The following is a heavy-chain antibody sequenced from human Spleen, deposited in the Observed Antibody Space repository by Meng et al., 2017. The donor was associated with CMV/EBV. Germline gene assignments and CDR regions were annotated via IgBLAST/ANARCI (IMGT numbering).Heavy chain of an antibody. J-gene: IGHJ4*02. Sequence: GGSLRLSCKGSGYSFTSYWIAWVRQTPGKGLEWMGIIYPGDSDTSYSPSFQGQVTISADKSINTAYLQWSSLKASDTAMYYCVRHYFSSTFYSVDYWGQGTLVTVSS. V-gene: IGHV5-51*01. CDR1: GYSFTSYW. CDR2: IYPGDSDT. CDR3: VRHYFSSTFYSVDY. D-gene: IGHD2/OR15-2a*01.